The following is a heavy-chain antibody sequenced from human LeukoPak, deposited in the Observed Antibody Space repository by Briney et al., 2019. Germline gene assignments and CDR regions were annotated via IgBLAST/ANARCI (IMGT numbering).Heavy chain of an antibody. Sequence: GGSLRLSCTPSGFTFGDYALSWVRQAPGKGLEWVGFIRSKAYGGSTEHAASVKGRFTISRDDSKSIAYLQMNSLKTEDTAVYYCTRYHYDTSGYYYLNDWGQGTLVTVSS. V-gene: IGHV3-49*04. CDR3: TRYHYDTSGYYYLND. CDR1: GFTFGDYA. D-gene: IGHD3-22*01. J-gene: IGHJ4*02. CDR2: IRSKAYGGST.